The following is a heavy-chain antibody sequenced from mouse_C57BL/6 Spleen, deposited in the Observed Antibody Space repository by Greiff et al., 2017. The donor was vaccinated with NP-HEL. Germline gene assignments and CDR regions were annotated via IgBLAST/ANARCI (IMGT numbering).Heavy chain of an antibody. Sequence: EVTLVESGGGLVKPGGSLKLSCAASGFTFSDYGMHWVRQAPEKGLEWVAYISSGSSTIYYADTVKGRFTISRDNAKNTLFLQMTSLRSEDTAMYYCATNYYGSSAWFAYWGQGTLVTVSA. D-gene: IGHD1-1*01. J-gene: IGHJ3*01. CDR1: GFTFSDYG. V-gene: IGHV5-17*01. CDR3: ATNYYGSSAWFAY. CDR2: ISSGSSTI.